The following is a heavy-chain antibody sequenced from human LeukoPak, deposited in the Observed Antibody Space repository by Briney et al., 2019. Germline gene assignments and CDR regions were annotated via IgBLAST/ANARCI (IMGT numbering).Heavy chain of an antibody. V-gene: IGHV1-2*02. D-gene: IGHD3-10*01. Sequence: ASVKVSCKASGYTFTGYYMHWVRQAPGQGLEWMGWINPNSGGTNYAQKLQGRVTMTTDTSTSTAYMELRSLRSDDTAVYYCARGSPSTMVRGVLSDYWGQGTLVTVSS. CDR2: INPNSGGT. CDR1: GYTFTGYY. CDR3: ARGSPSTMVRGVLSDY. J-gene: IGHJ4*02.